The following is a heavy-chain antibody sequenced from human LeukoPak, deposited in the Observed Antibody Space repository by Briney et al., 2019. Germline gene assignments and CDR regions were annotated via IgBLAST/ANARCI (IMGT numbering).Heavy chain of an antibody. Sequence: GGSLRLSCAASGFTFGIYAMSWVRQAPGKGLEWVSAISGSGGSTYYADSVKGRFTISRDNSKNTLYLQMNSLRAEDTAVYYCAKDWELLDAFDIWGQGTMVSVSS. CDR3: AKDWELLDAFDI. CDR1: GFTFGIYA. D-gene: IGHD1-26*01. J-gene: IGHJ3*02. V-gene: IGHV3-23*01. CDR2: ISGSGGST.